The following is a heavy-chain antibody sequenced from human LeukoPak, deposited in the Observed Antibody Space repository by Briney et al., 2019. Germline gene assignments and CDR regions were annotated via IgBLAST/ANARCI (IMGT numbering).Heavy chain of an antibody. D-gene: IGHD6-13*01. CDR3: AKDSHSWSRDY. CDR2: IQYDGSKK. CDR1: GFTFSSNG. Sequence: GGSLRLSCVASGFTFSSNGMHWVRQAPGKGLEWATFIQYDGSKKYYADSVKGRFTISRDNAKKSLYLEMNSLRAEDTAVYYCAKDSHSWSRDYWGQGTLVTVSS. J-gene: IGHJ4*02. V-gene: IGHV3-30*02.